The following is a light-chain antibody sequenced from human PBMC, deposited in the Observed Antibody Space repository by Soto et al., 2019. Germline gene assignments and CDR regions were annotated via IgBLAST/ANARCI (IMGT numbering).Light chain of an antibody. CDR3: QQYGSSPT. CDR2: GAS. V-gene: IGKV3-20*01. CDR1: QSVSSSY. Sequence: EIVLTQSPGTLSLSPGERATLSCRASQSVSSSYLAWYQQKPGQAPRLLIYGASSRATGIPDRFSGSGSGTDFTLTISRLEHEAFAVYYCQQYGSSPTFGQGTKVELK. J-gene: IGKJ1*01.